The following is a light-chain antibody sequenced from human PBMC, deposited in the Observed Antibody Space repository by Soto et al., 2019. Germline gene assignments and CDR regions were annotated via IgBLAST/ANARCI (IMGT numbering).Light chain of an antibody. Sequence: PGDRATLSCRASQGVRNYLAWYRQKPGQAPRLLIYGASTRAAGIPDRFGGSGSGTDFTLTISGLEPEDFAMYYCHHYSSPPATFGGGTRVESK. CDR1: QGVRNY. CDR2: GAS. J-gene: IGKJ4*01. V-gene: IGKV3-20*01. CDR3: HHYSSPPAT.